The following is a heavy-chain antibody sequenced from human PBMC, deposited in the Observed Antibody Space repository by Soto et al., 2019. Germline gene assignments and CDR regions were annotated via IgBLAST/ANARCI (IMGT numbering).Heavy chain of an antibody. V-gene: IGHV6-1*01. J-gene: IGHJ5*01. CDR1: GDSVSTNSAT. CDR2: TYYRSKWYS. Sequence: SQTLSLTCAISGDSVSTNSATWDWIRQSPSRGLEWLGRTYYRSKWYSDYAVSLQGRITINPDTSNNQPSLQLNSLTPDDSAVYYCTRLIGDSWLDSWGQGTLVTVSS. CDR3: TRLIGDSWLDS. D-gene: IGHD2-8*01.